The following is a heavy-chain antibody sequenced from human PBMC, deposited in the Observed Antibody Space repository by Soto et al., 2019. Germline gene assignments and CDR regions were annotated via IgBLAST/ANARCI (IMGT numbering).Heavy chain of an antibody. D-gene: IGHD1-20*01. J-gene: IGHJ5*02. V-gene: IGHV4-34*01. CDR1: GGSIRGYD. CDR2: VNHSGST. CDR3: ARVIKADNWNDVRFAP. Sequence: SETLSLTCAVYGGSIRGYDWNWFRQSPGKGLEWIGEVNHSGSTKYNPSLQSRVTISVDTSKNQFSLKLSSVTAADTAVYYCARVIKADNWNDVRFAPWGQGMLVT.